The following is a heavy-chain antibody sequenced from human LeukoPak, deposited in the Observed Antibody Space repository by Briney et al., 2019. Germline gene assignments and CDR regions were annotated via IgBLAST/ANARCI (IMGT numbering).Heavy chain of an antibody. J-gene: IGHJ6*04. CDR3: ARTLDYSSASTRYSDV. Sequence: GESLKISCQGSGYTFSYSWVAWVRQMPGKGLEWMGVIYPGDSDTRYSPSFQGQVTISADESINTAYLQWSSLKASDTATYYCARTLDYSSASTRYSDVWGKGTRVIVSS. V-gene: IGHV5-51*01. CDR1: GYTFSYSW. CDR2: IYPGDSDT. D-gene: IGHD3-10*01.